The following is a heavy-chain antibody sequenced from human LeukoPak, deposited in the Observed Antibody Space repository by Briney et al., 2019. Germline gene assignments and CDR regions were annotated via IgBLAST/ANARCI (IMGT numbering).Heavy chain of an antibody. V-gene: IGHV3-30*03. D-gene: IGHD3-22*01. CDR3: ARGVDYYENSGTIDY. J-gene: IGHJ4*02. Sequence: PGRSLRLSCVASGFTFSSYGMHWVRQAPGKGLEWVAVISHDGIRQDYADSVKGRFTISRDKFKNTVYLQMNSLTAEDTAVYYCARGVDYYENSGTIDYWGQGTLVTVSS. CDR1: GFTFSSYG. CDR2: ISHDGIRQ.